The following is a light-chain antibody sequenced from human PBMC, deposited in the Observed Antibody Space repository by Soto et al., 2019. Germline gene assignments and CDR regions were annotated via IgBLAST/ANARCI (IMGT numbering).Light chain of an antibody. J-gene: IGKJ5*01. Sequence: DIKMTQSPSSLSASVGDRVTITCQSSQDINNYVNWYQQKPGQAPKLLIYDASGLEVGVPSRFSGSGSGTHFTLTISGLQPEDIATYYCQQFGDLTFIFGQGTRLEI. V-gene: IGKV1-33*01. CDR3: QQFGDLTFI. CDR2: DAS. CDR1: QDINNY.